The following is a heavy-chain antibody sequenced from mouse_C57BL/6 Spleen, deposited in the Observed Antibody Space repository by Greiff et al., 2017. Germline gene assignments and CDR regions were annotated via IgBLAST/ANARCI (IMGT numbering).Heavy chain of an antibody. J-gene: IGHJ3*01. CDR1: GFSLTSYG. V-gene: IGHV2-5*01. D-gene: IGHD2-4*01. CDR2: IWRGGST. Sequence: VKLMESGPGLVQPSQSLSITCTVSGFSLTSYGVHWVRQSPGKGLEWLGVIWRGGSTDYNAAFMSRLSITKDTSKSQVFFKMNSLQADDTAIYYCAKTRDYDEGFAYWGQGTLVTVSA. CDR3: AKTRDYDEGFAY.